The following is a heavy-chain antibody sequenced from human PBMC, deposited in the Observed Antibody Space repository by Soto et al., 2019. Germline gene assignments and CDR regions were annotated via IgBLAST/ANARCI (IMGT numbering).Heavy chain of an antibody. J-gene: IGHJ6*02. CDR1: GFTFSSYA. CDR2: ISYDGSNK. D-gene: IGHD3-3*01. CDR3: ARDPFYDFWSGYWHYGMDV. Sequence: GSLRLSCAASGFTFSSYAMHWVRQAPGKGLEWVAVISYDGSNKYYADSVKGRFTISRDDSKNTLYLQMNSLRAEDTAVYYCARDPFYDFWSGYWHYGMDVWGQGTTVTVSS. V-gene: IGHV3-30-3*01.